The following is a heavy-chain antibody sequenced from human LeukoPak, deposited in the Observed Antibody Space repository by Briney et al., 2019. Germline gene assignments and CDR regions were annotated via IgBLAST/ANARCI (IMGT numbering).Heavy chain of an antibody. D-gene: IGHD6-13*01. V-gene: IGHV4-38-2*02. CDR3: AREVPRYSSSWNGWLDP. CDR2: IYHSGST. CDR1: GYSISSGYY. J-gene: IGHJ5*02. Sequence: SETLSLTCTVSGYSISSGYYWGWIRQPPGKGLEWIGSIYHSGSTYYNPSLKSRVTISVDMSKNQFSLKLNSVTAADTAVYYCAREVPRYSSSWNGWLDPWGQGTLVTVSS.